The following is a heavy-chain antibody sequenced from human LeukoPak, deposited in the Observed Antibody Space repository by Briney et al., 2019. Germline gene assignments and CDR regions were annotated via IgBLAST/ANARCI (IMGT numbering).Heavy chain of an antibody. CDR2: ISYDGSNK. Sequence: GGSLSLSCAASGFTFSSYGMHWVRQAPGKGLEWVAVISYDGSNKYYADSVKGRFTISRDNSKNTLYLQMNSLRAEDTAVYYCAKDHFDPWGQGTLVTVSS. CDR1: GFTFSSYG. V-gene: IGHV3-30*18. CDR3: AKDHFDP. J-gene: IGHJ5*02.